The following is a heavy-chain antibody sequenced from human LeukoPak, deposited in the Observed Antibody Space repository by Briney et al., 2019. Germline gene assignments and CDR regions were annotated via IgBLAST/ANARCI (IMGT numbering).Heavy chain of an antibody. Sequence: GGSLRLSCAASGFTFSDHFLDWVRQAPGKGLEWVGRTRNKANSYITEYAASVKGRFTISRDDSKNSLYLQMSSLKTDDTAMYYCASIRGTFGYWGRGTLATVSS. D-gene: IGHD1-26*01. CDR1: GFTFSDHF. CDR3: ASIRGTFGY. CDR2: TRNKANSYIT. V-gene: IGHV3-72*01. J-gene: IGHJ4*02.